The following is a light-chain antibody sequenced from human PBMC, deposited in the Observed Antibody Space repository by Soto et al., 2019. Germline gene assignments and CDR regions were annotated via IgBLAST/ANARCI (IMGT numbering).Light chain of an antibody. J-gene: IGLJ1*01. V-gene: IGLV2-8*01. CDR1: SSDVGGYNY. CDR2: EVS. Sequence: QSVLTQPPSASGSPGQSVTISCTGTSSDVGGYNYVSWYQQHPGKAPKLMIYEVSKRPSGVPDRFSGSKSGNTASLTVSGLQAEDEADYYCSSYAGSNPLDVFGTGTKLTVL. CDR3: SSYAGSNPLDV.